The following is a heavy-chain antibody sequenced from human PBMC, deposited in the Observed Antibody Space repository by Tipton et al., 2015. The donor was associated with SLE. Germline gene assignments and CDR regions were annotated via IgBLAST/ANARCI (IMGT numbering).Heavy chain of an antibody. Sequence: TLPLTCAVSGGSISSGGYSWSWIRQPPGKGLEWIGYIYQSGTTYYNPSLKSRVTISVDRSRNQFSLQLSSVTAADTAVYYCARGRDSSGYYPYYFDYWGQGTLVTVSS. CDR3: ARGRDSSGYYPYYFDY. CDR1: GGSISSGGYS. CDR2: IYQSGTT. J-gene: IGHJ4*02. D-gene: IGHD3-22*01. V-gene: IGHV4-30-2*01.